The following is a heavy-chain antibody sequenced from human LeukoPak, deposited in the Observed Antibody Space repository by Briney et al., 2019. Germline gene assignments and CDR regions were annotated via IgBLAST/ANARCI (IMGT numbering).Heavy chain of an antibody. CDR2: IRYDGSDK. CDR1: GFTFRSYV. V-gene: IGHV3-30*02. D-gene: IGHD6-13*01. J-gene: IGHJ3*02. Sequence: GGSLRLSCAASGFTFRSYVMHWVRQAPGKGLEWVAFIRYDGSDKYYADSVKGRFTISRDNSKNTLNLQMNSLRDEDMAVYYCARARGIRAAGAYFGSVHDAFDIWGQGTMVTVSS. CDR3: ARARGIRAAGAYFGSVHDAFDI.